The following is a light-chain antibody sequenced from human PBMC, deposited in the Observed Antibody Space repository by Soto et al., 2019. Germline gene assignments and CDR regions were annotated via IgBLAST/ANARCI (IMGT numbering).Light chain of an antibody. J-gene: IGKJ5*01. CDR3: QQANSFPPT. CDR2: AAS. V-gene: IGKV1-12*01. CDR1: QGISSW. Sequence: DMQMTQSPSTLPASVGDRVTITFRASQGISSWLAWYQQLPGKAPKLLIYAASSLQSGVPSRFSGSGSGTNFTLTISSLQPEDFATYSCQQANSFPPTFGHGTRLEIK.